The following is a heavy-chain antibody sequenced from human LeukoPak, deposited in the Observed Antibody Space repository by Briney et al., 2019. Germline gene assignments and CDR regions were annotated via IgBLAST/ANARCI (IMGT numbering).Heavy chain of an antibody. D-gene: IGHD3-22*01. Sequence: GGSLRLSCAASGFTFTTYSMTWVRQAPGKGLEWVSSISTSSDNMNYADSVKGRFTISRDNAKNSLYLQMSSLRAEDTSVYYCARRYYDRSGYYFDYWGQGTLVTVSS. CDR2: ISTSSDNM. CDR1: GFTFTTYS. J-gene: IGHJ4*02. CDR3: ARRYYDRSGYYFDY. V-gene: IGHV3-21*01.